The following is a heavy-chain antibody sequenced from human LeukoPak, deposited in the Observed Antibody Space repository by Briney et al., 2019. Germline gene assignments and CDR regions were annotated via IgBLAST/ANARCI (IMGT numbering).Heavy chain of an antibody. D-gene: IGHD1/OR15-1a*01. J-gene: IGHJ4*02. CDR2: INPQSGGT. CDR3: ARDNNSATDY. V-gene: IGHV1-2*02. Sequence: ASVKVSCKASGYSFAAYYLHWVRQGPGQGLEWMGWINPQSGGTSSAQKFQGRVTMARDTSITTGYMELNGLTPDDTAVYYCARDNNSATDYWGQGTLVTVSS. CDR1: GYSFAAYY.